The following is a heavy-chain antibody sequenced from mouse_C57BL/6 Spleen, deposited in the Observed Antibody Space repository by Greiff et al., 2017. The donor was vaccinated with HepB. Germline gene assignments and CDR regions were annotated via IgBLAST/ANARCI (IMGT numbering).Heavy chain of an antibody. Sequence: EVQLVESGGGLVKPGGSLKLSCAASGFTFSSYAMSWVRQTPEKRLEWVATISDGGSYTYYPDNVKGRFTISRDNAKNNLYLQMSHLKSEDTAMYYCARVDYSKGYFDYWGQGTTLTVSS. J-gene: IGHJ2*01. CDR1: GFTFSSYA. D-gene: IGHD2-5*01. CDR3: ARVDYSKGYFDY. V-gene: IGHV5-4*01. CDR2: ISDGGSYT.